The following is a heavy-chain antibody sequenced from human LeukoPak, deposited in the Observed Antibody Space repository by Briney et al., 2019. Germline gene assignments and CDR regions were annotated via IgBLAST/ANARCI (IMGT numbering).Heavy chain of an antibody. CDR2: IYYSGST. J-gene: IGHJ2*01. Sequence: SETLSLTCTVSGGSVSSGSYYWSWIRQPPGKGLEWIGYIYYSGSTNYNPSLKSRVTISVDTSKNQFSLKLSSVTAADTAVYYCAREDYYGSGSYYNVWYFDLWGRGTLVTVSS. CDR3: AREDYYGSGSYYNVWYFDL. V-gene: IGHV4-61*01. D-gene: IGHD3-10*01. CDR1: GGSVSSGSYY.